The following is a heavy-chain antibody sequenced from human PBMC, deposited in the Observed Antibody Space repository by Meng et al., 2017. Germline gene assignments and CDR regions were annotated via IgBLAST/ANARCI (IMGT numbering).Heavy chain of an antibody. Sequence: ASVKVSCKASGYTFTSYDIIWVRQATGRGLEWMGWVNPNSGNTGYAQKFQGGVTIIRITSISKAYMELSSLESEDTAVYYCARVYRYDSSVYYREYFDYGGQGTLVTVSS. CDR3: ARVYRYDSSVYYREYFDY. D-gene: IGHD3-22*01. J-gene: IGHJ4*02. CDR1: GYTFTSYD. CDR2: VNPNSGNT. V-gene: IGHV1-8*03.